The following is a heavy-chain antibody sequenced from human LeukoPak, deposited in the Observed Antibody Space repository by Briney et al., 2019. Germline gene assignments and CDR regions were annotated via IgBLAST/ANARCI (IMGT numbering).Heavy chain of an antibody. Sequence: SETLSLTCTVSGGSISSGDYYWSWIRQPPGKGLEWIGYIYYSGSTYYNPSLKSRVTISVDTSKNQFSLKLSSVTAADTAVYYCAREGRRSYYYYMDVWGKGTTVTVSS. CDR3: AREGRRSYYYYMDV. CDR1: GGSISSGDYY. D-gene: IGHD3-10*01. J-gene: IGHJ6*03. CDR2: IYYSGST. V-gene: IGHV4-30-4*01.